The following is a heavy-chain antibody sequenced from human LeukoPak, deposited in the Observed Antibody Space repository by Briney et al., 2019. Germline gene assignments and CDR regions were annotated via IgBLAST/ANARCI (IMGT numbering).Heavy chain of an antibody. J-gene: IGHJ4*02. CDR3: AGVGATGGFDY. CDR2: IYYSGST. V-gene: IGHV4-59*12. Sequence: PSETLSLTCTVSGGSISSYYWSWIRQPPGKGLEWIGYIYYSGSTNYNPSLKGRVTISIDTSKNQFSLNLSSVTTADTAVYYCAGVGATGGFDYWGQGTLVTVSS. D-gene: IGHD1-26*01. CDR1: GGSISSYY.